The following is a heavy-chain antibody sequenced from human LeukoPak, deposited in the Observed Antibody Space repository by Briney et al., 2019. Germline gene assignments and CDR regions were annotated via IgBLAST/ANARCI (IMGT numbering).Heavy chain of an antibody. CDR1: GFTFTSSA. D-gene: IGHD3-10*01. Sequence: GGSLRLSCAASGFTFTSSAMNWVRQAPGKGLEWLSYISSSSTIYYADSVKGRFTISRDNARNSLYLQMNSLRDEDTAVYYCARDEGVGARVYWGQGTLVTVSS. V-gene: IGHV3-48*02. CDR3: ARDEGVGARVY. J-gene: IGHJ4*02. CDR2: ISSSSTI.